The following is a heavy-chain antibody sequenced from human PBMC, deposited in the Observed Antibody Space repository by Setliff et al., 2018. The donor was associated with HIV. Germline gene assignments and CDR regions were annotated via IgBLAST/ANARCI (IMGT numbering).Heavy chain of an antibody. V-gene: IGHV4-38-2*02. D-gene: IGHD2-21*02. CDR1: GDSISSDFY. J-gene: IGHJ3*02. CDR3: ARGQGCGGGCHYAFEM. CDR2: IYHSGNT. Sequence: LSPPCTVSGDSISSDFYWGWIRQPPGKGLEWIGSIYHSGNTYYMPSLQSRVTISVDMSKNQFSLNLNSVTAADTAVYYCARGQGCGGGCHYAFEMWGQGTMVTVSS.